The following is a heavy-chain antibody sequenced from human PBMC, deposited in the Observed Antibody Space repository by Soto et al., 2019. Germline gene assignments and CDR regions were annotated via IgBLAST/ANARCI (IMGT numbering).Heavy chain of an antibody. V-gene: IGHV3-33*01. CDR1: GFTFSSYG. Sequence: GGSLRLSCAASGFTFSSYGMHWVRQAPGKGLEWVAVIWYDGSNKFYADSVKGRFTISRDNSKNTLYLQMNSLRAEDTAVYYCASYTVTSGFDYWGHGTLATVSS. D-gene: IGHD4-17*01. J-gene: IGHJ4*01. CDR2: IWYDGSNK. CDR3: ASYTVTSGFDY.